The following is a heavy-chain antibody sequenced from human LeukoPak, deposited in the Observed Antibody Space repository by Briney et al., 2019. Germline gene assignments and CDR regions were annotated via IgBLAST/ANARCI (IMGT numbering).Heavy chain of an antibody. CDR1: GFTFSYYW. CDR2: INQDGSKE. D-gene: IGHD5-12*01. V-gene: IGHV3-7*01. CDR3: VRDGGVSGYDLLDY. J-gene: IGHJ4*02. Sequence: GGSLRLSCAASGFTFSYYWMTWVRQAPGKGLEWVAHINQDGSKEYYMDSVKARFTISRDNAKNSLSLQMNGLRAEDTAVYYCVRDGGVSGYDLLDYWGQGTLVTVSS.